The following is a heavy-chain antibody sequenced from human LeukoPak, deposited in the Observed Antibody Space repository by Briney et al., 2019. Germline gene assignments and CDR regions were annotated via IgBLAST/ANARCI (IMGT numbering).Heavy chain of an antibody. CDR2: IIPIFGTA. CDR3: ARDRRLGIVVVPAAILSYYYGMDV. CDR1: GGTFSSYA. Sequence: GASVKVSCKASGGTFSSYAISWVRQAPGQGLEWMGGIIPIFGTANYAQKFQGRVTITADESTSTAYMELSSLRSEDTAVYYCARDRRLGIVVVPAAILSYYYGMDVWGQGTTVTVSS. V-gene: IGHV1-69*13. D-gene: IGHD2-2*03. J-gene: IGHJ6*02.